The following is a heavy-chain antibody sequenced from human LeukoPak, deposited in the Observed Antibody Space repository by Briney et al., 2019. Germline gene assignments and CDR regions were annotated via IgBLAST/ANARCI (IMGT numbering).Heavy chain of an antibody. CDR1: GVSISSGGYY. J-gene: IGHJ4*02. V-gene: IGHV4-31*03. D-gene: IGHD4-11*01. CDR2: IYYSGST. CDR3: ARSLTVTPLFDY. Sequence: PSETLSLTCTVSGVSISSGGYYWSWIRPHPGKGLEWFRYIYYSGSTYYNPSLRRRVTISVDANKYQYSQKLSPVTAEDAAVYCGARSLTVTPLFDYGAQETLVSVS.